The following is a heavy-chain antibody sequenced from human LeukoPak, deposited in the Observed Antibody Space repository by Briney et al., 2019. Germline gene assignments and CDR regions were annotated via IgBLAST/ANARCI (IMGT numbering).Heavy chain of an antibody. V-gene: IGHV3-11*01. J-gene: IGHJ3*02. Sequence: GGSLRLSCAASGFTFSDYYMSWIRQAPGKGLEWVSYISSSGSTIYYADSMKGRFTISRDNAKNSLYLQMNSLRAEDTAVYYCARVWPKPYYYDSSGYYSFDAFDIWGQGTMVTVSS. D-gene: IGHD3-22*01. CDR2: ISSSGSTI. CDR3: ARVWPKPYYYDSSGYYSFDAFDI. CDR1: GFTFSDYY.